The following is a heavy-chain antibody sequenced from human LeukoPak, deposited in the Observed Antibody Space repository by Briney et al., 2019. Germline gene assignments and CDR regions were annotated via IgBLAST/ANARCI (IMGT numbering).Heavy chain of an antibody. D-gene: IGHD4-17*01. V-gene: IGHV1-69*05. J-gene: IGHJ4*02. CDR2: IIPIFGTA. CDR3: ARGGSYGDYDY. Sequence: SVKVSCKASGYTFTSYGISWVRQAPGQGLEWMGGIIPIFGTANYAQKFQGRVTITTDESTSTAYMELSSLRSEDTAVYYYARGGSYGDYDYWGQGTLVTVSS. CDR1: GYTFTSYG.